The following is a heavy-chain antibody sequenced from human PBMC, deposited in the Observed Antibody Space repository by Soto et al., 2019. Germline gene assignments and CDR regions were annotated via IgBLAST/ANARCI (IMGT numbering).Heavy chain of an antibody. CDR3: ARGGTPIDY. V-gene: IGHV1-18*01. CDR2: ISAYNGNT. J-gene: IGHJ4*02. Sequence: QVQLVQSGAEVKKPGASVKVSCKASGYTFTNFGITWVRQAPGQGLEWMGWISAYNGNTNYAQNFQGRVTVTTDTSTSTAYMELRSLTSDDTAGYYWARGGTPIDYWGQGTLVTVSS. CDR1: GYTFTNFG. D-gene: IGHD3-16*01.